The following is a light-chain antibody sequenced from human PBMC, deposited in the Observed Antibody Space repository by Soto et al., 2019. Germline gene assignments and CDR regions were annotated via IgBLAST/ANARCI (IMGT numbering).Light chain of an antibody. V-gene: IGLV1-47*01. J-gene: IGLJ2*01. CDR3: AAWDDRLSGLV. CDR2: RNN. Sequence: QAVVTQPPSVSGAPGQRVTISCTGSSSNIGARYDVYWYHQLPGTAPKLVIYRNNQRPSGVPDRISGSKSGTSASLAISGLRSEDEAEYYCAAWDDRLSGLVFGRGTKLTVL. CDR1: SSNIGARYD.